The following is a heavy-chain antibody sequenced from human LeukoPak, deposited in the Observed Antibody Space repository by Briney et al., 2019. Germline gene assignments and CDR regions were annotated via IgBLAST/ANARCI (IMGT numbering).Heavy chain of an antibody. D-gene: IGHD6-6*01. J-gene: IGHJ4*02. V-gene: IGHV3-66*02. CDR2: IYNGGTT. CDR1: GFTFTTYA. Sequence: GGSLRLSCAASGFTFTTYAMTWVRQASGKGLEWVSVIYNGGTTYYADSVKGRFTISRDNSKSTLFVYLQMNSLRTDDTALYYCAGGGEAARSLAYWGQGALVTVSS. CDR3: AGGGEAARSLAY.